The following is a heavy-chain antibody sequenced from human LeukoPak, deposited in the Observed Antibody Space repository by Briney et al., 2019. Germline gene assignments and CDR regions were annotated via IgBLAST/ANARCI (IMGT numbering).Heavy chain of an antibody. J-gene: IGHJ4*02. CDR2: INPDSGDS. Sequence: GASVKDSCKASGYTFTDYYIHWVLQAPGQGLEWMAFINPDSGDSYSAPKFQGRVTMTRDTSISTASMELNWLTSDDTAVYYCATGVATAFTYWGQGTLVTVSS. CDR1: GYTFTDYY. D-gene: IGHD5-12*01. V-gene: IGHV1-2*02. CDR3: ATGVATAFTY.